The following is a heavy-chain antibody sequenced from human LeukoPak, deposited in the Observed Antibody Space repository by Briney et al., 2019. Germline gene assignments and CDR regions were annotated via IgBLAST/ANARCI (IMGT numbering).Heavy chain of an antibody. D-gene: IGHD1-1*01. V-gene: IGHV4-34*09. J-gene: IGHJ6*04. Sequence: SETLSLTCAVYGGSFSGYYWSWIRQPPGKGLEWIGEINHSGSTNYNPSLKSRVTISVDTSKNQFSLKLSSVTAADTAVFYCARDTRGYYGMDVWGKGTTVTVSS. CDR3: ARDTRGYYGMDV. CDR2: INHSGST. CDR1: GGSFSGYY.